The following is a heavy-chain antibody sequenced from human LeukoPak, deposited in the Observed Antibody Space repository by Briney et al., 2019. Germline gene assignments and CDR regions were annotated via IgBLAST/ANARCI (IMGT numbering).Heavy chain of an antibody. V-gene: IGHV3-66*01. CDR3: ARSFYDILIGYYQYFDY. D-gene: IGHD3-9*01. J-gene: IGHJ4*02. Sequence: GGSLRPSCVASGLSVSSNYMSWVRQAPGKGLEWVSVIYRDGSSYYAESVKGRFTISRDNSKNTLYIQMNSLRAEDTAVYYCARSFYDILIGYYQYFDYWGQGTLVTVSS. CDR1: GLSVSSNY. CDR2: IYRDGSS.